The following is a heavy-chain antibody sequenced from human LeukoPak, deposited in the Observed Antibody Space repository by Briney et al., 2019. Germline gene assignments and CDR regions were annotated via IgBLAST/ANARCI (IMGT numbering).Heavy chain of an antibody. D-gene: IGHD3-22*01. CDR3: ARRWDSSGPIDY. Sequence: GGSLRLSCAASGFSFTSFSIHWVRQTPDKGLEWLAVISFDGTTTYYADSVKGRFTISRDNSKNTVFLQMNSLRFEDTALYFCARRWDSSGPIDYWGQGTLVSVSS. J-gene: IGHJ4*01. V-gene: IGHV3-30*04. CDR2: ISFDGTTT. CDR1: GFSFTSFS.